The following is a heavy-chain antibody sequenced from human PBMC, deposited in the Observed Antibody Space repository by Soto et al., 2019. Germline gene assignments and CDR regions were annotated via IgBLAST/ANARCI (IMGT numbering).Heavy chain of an antibody. J-gene: IGHJ4*02. D-gene: IGHD3-10*01. CDR3: ARRSSMVRGVTPFDY. CDR1: GGSISSSSYY. CDR2: IYYSGST. V-gene: IGHV4-39*01. Sequence: QLQLQESGPGLVKPSETLSLTCTVSGGSISSSSYYWGWIRQPPGKGLEWIGSIYYSGSTYYNPSLKSRVTISVDTSKYQFSLKLSYVTAADTAVYYCARRSSMVRGVTPFDYWGQGTLVTVSS.